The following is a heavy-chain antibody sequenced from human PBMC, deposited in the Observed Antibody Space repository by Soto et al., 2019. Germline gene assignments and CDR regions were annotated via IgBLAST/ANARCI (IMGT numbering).Heavy chain of an antibody. CDR3: ARHYAVVLYHFDY. J-gene: IGHJ4*02. CDR2: IYYSGST. CDR1: GGSVSNSGNY. Sequence: SETLSPTSTVSGGSVSNSGNYRGWIRQPPGKGLEWIGSIYYSGSTYYNPSLKSRVTTSVDTSKNQFSLKLSSVTAADTAVYYCARHYAVVLYHFDYWGLGTLVTVSS. D-gene: IGHD2-15*01. V-gene: IGHV4-39*01.